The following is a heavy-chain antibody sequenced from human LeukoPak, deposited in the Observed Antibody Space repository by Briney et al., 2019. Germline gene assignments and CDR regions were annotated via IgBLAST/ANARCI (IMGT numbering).Heavy chain of an antibody. J-gene: IGHJ3*02. CDR1: GGSISSRTYY. Sequence: PSETLSLTCSVSGGSISSRTYYWGWIRQPPGKGLEWIGSIYYSGATYHNPSLKSRVSISLDTSKNQFSLKLSSVTAADTAVYYCASTRGTLERLGDENDGAFDIWGQGTMVTVSS. V-gene: IGHV4-39*01. D-gene: IGHD3-16*01. CDR3: ASTRGTLERLGDENDGAFDI. CDR2: IYYSGAT.